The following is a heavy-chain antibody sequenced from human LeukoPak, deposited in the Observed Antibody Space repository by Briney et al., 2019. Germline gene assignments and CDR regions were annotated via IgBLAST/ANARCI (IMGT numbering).Heavy chain of an antibody. Sequence: ETLSLTCAVYGGSFSGYYWSWIRQAPGKGLEWVSGISGSGDNTYYADSVKGRFTISRDNSKNTLYLQMNSLRAEDTAVYYCAKVGSRIAAVVDWFDPWGQGTLVTVSS. CDR2: ISGSGDNT. CDR3: AKVGSRIAAVVDWFDP. V-gene: IGHV3-23*01. J-gene: IGHJ5*02. D-gene: IGHD6-13*01. CDR1: GGSFSGYY.